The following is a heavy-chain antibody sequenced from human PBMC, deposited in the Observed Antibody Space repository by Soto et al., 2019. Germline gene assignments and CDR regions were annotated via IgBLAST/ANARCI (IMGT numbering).Heavy chain of an antibody. CDR2: ISGSGGST. D-gene: IGHD3-3*01. CDR1: GFTFSSYA. V-gene: IGHV3-23*01. CDR3: AKAPRITIFGVVIFFDY. J-gene: IGHJ4*02. Sequence: GGSLRLSCAASGFTFSSYAMSWVRQAPGKGLEWVSAISGSGGSTYYADSVKGRFTISSDNSKNTLYLQMNSLRAEDTAVYYCAKAPRITIFGVVIFFDYWGQGTLVTVSS.